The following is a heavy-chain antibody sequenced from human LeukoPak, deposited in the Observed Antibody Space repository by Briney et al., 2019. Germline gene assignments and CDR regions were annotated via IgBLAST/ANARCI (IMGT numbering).Heavy chain of an antibody. J-gene: IGHJ4*02. D-gene: IGHD4-17*01. Sequence: GASVKVSCKASGGTFSSYAISWVRQAPGQGLKWMGGIIPIFGTANYTQKFQGRVTITADESTSTADMELSSLRSEDTAVYYCASTYGDYLWGYFDYWGQGTLVTVSS. CDR2: IIPIFGTA. CDR3: ASTYGDYLWGYFDY. CDR1: GGTFSSYA. V-gene: IGHV1-69*13.